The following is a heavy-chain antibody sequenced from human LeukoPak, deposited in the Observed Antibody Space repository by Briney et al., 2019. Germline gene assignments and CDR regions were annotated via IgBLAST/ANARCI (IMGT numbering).Heavy chain of an antibody. D-gene: IGHD1-1*01. CDR3: AREGLEWNDASYFDY. CDR1: GDSVSSNSAA. Sequence: SQTLSLTCAISGDSVSSNSAAWNWIRQSPSRGLEWLGWTYYRSKWYNDYAVSVKSRITINPDTSKNQFSLHLNSVTPEDTAVYYCAREGLEWNDASYFDYWGQGTLVTVSS. J-gene: IGHJ4*02. CDR2: TYYRSKWYN. V-gene: IGHV6-1*01.